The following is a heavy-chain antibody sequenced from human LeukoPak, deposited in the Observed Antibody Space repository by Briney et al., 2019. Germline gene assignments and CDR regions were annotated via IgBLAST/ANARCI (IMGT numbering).Heavy chain of an antibody. D-gene: IGHD3-22*01. CDR3: ARETSYDSTGESDAFDI. CDR1: GFTFDDFD. V-gene: IGHV3-21*01. Sequence: GGSLRLSCATSGFTFDDFDLNWVRQAPGKGLEWVSSISSSSSYIYYADSVKGRFTISRDNAKNSLYLQMNSLRAEDTAVYYCARETSYDSTGESDAFDIWGQGTMVTVSS. J-gene: IGHJ3*02. CDR2: ISSSSSYI.